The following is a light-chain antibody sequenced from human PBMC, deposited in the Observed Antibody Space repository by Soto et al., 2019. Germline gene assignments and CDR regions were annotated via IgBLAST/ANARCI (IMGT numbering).Light chain of an antibody. CDR3: QQYHSYPRT. V-gene: IGKV1-8*01. J-gene: IGKJ1*01. CDR1: QDISSY. Sequence: ALRMTQSPSSLSASTGDRVTITCRASQDISSYLAWYQQKPGKAPKLLIYVASTLQSGVPSRFSGSGSGTDFTLTISSLQSEDFAMYYCQQYHSYPRTFGQGTKVEIK. CDR2: VAS.